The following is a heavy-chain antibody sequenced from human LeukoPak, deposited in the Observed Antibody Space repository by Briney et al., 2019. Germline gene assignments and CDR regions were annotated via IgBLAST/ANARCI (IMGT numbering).Heavy chain of an antibody. J-gene: IGHJ3*02. CDR1: GFTVSSND. D-gene: IGHD3-3*02. CDR3: AREISRTGAFDI. V-gene: IGHV3-53*05. Sequence: GGSLRLSCAASGFTVSSNDMSWVRQAPGKGLEWVAVIYSGGSTYYSDAVKGRFTISRDNSKNTLYLQMNSLRAEDTAVYYCAREISRTGAFDIWGQGTMVTVSS. CDR2: IYSGGST.